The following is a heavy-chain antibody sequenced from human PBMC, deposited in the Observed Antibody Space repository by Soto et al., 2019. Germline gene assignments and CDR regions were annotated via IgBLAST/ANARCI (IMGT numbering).Heavy chain of an antibody. V-gene: IGHV3-30*18. CDR3: AKEPEATVTTHFDY. D-gene: IGHD4-17*01. CDR2: ISYDGSNK. CDR1: GFTFSSYG. J-gene: IGHJ4*02. Sequence: QVQLVESGGGVVQPGRSLRLSCAASGFTFSSYGMHWVLQAPGKGLEWVAVISYDGSNKYYADSVKGRFTISRDNSNNTLYLQMNSLRAEDTAVYYCAKEPEATVTTHFDYWGQGTLVTVSS.